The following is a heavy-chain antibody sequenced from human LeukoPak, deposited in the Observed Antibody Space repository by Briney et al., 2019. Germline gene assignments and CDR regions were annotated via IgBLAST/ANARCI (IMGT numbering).Heavy chain of an antibody. D-gene: IGHD6-19*01. CDR2: INPNSGGT. J-gene: IGHJ4*02. Sequence: PGASVKVSCKASGYTFTGYYMHWVRQAPGQGLEWMGRINPNSGGTNYAQKFQGRVTMTRDTSISTAYMELSRLRSDDTAVYYCAREPIAVAGCFDYWGQGTLVTVSS. CDR3: AREPIAVAGCFDY. CDR1: GYTFTGYY. V-gene: IGHV1-2*06.